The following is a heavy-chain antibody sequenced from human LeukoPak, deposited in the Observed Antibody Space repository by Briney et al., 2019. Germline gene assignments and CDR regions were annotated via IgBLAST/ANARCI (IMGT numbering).Heavy chain of an antibody. V-gene: IGHV4-61*01. D-gene: IGHD6-13*01. Sequence: PSETLSLTCTVSGGSVGSGSYYWSWIRQPPGKGLEWIGYIYYSGSTNYNPSLKSRVTISVDTSKNQFSLKLSSVTAADTAVYYCARAAGIWFDPWGQGTLVTVSS. CDR2: IYYSGST. J-gene: IGHJ5*02. CDR1: GGSVGSGSYY. CDR3: ARAAGIWFDP.